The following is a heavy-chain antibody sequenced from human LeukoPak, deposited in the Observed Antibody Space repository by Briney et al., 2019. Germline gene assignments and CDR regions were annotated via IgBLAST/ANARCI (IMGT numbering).Heavy chain of an antibody. D-gene: IGHD4-17*01. CDR1: GGTFNNSA. Sequence: SVKVSCKTSGGTFNNSAISWVRQAPGQGLEGLGGIMPLFGTAGYAQKFQGRATITKDESTRTVYLELTSLTSDDTAVYYCARDVHGDYGSGWFDPWGQGTLVSVSS. J-gene: IGHJ5*02. CDR2: IMPLFGTA. CDR3: ARDVHGDYGSGWFDP. V-gene: IGHV1-69*05.